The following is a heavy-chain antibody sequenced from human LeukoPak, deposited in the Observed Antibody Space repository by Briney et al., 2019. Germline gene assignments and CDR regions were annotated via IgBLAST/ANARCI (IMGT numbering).Heavy chain of an antibody. CDR2: IYTSGGT. D-gene: IGHD3-22*01. CDR3: ASSRKTRYDSSGDWFDP. V-gene: IGHV4-4*07. Sequence: SETLSLTCTVSGGSISSYYWSWIRQPAGRGLEWIGRIYTSGGTNYNPSLKSRVTMSVDTSKNQLSLKLNSVTAADTAVYYCASSRKTRYDSSGDWFDPWGQGTLVTVSS. J-gene: IGHJ5*02. CDR1: GGSISSYY.